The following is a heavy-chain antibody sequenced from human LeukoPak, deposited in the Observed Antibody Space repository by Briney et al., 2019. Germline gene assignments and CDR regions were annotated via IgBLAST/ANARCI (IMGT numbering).Heavy chain of an antibody. CDR3: TTLIDGRGSDC. CDR1: GFTVSSVY. D-gene: IGHD2-15*01. J-gene: IGHJ4*02. Sequence: GGSLRLSCAASGFTVSSVYMSWVRQAPGKGLEWVSVLYSGGSTYYADSVKGRFTISRDNSKNTLYLQMNSLIAEDTAVYYCTTLIDGRGSDCWGQGTLVTVSS. CDR2: LYSGGST. V-gene: IGHV3-66*01.